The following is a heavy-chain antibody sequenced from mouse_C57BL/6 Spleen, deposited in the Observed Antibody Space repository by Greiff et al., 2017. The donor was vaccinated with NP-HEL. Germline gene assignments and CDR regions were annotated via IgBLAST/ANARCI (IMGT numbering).Heavy chain of an antibody. CDR3: ARSSYSNHYAMDY. CDR1: GYTFTSYW. CDR2: IDPSDSET. V-gene: IGHV1-52*01. D-gene: IGHD2-5*01. J-gene: IGHJ4*01. Sequence: VQLQQPGAELVRPGSSVKLSCKASGYTFTSYWMHWVKQRPIQGLEWIGNIDPSDSETHYNQKFKDKATLTVDKSSSTAYMQLSSLTSEDSAVYYCARSSYSNHYAMDYWGQGTSVTVSS.